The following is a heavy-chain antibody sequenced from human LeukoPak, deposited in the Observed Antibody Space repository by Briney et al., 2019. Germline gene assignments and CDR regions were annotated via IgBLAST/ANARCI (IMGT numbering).Heavy chain of an antibody. V-gene: IGHV4-4*08. CDR3: ARLPPLLYSISWYGFDY. CDR1: GGSISSYY. CDR2: IYSDGST. Sequence: SETLSLTCTVSGGSISSYYWSWIRQPPGKGLEWIGYIYSDGSTHYNPSLRSRVTISLATSKNQFSLELVTMTAADTAMYSCARLPPLLYSISWYGFDYWGQGTLVTVSS. D-gene: IGHD6-13*01. J-gene: IGHJ4*02.